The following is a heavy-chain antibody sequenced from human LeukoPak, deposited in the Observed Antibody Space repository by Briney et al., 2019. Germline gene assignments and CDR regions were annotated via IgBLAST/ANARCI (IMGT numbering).Heavy chain of an antibody. V-gene: IGHV4-4*07. D-gene: IGHD5-18*01. CDR2: IKNSGNT. CDR3: ATIKRGSIFGYFDF. Sequence: SETLSLTCSVSGGSISSYYWSWIRQPAGKGLEWIGRIKNSGNTNYNPSLESRVTLSLDTSKNQFSLNLSSVTAADTAVYYCATIKRGSIFGYFDFWGQGILVTVSS. CDR1: GGSISSYY. J-gene: IGHJ4*02.